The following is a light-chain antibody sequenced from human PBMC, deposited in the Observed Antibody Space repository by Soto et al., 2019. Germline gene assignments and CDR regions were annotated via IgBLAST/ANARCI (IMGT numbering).Light chain of an antibody. Sequence: EIVLTQSPGTLSLSPGERATVSCRASQGVSSSYLAWYQHKPGQAPRLLIYGASSRATGIPDRFSGSGSGTDFTLTISRLEPEDFAVYYCQQYGSSPHTFGQGTKLEIK. CDR3: QQYGSSPHT. J-gene: IGKJ2*01. CDR2: GAS. V-gene: IGKV3-20*01. CDR1: QGVSSSY.